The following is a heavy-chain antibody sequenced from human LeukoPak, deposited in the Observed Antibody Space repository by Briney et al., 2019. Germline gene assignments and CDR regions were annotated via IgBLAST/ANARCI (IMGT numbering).Heavy chain of an antibody. CDR2: ISGSGGST. D-gene: IGHD2-15*01. J-gene: IGHJ3*02. Sequence: GGSLRLSCAASGFTFSSYAMSWVRQAPGKGLEWVSAISGSGGSTYYADSVKGRFTISRDNSKNTLYLQMNSLRAGDTAVYYCAKAAGGYCSGGSCYGDAFDIWDQGTMVTVSS. CDR3: AKAAGGYCSGGSCYGDAFDI. V-gene: IGHV3-23*01. CDR1: GFTFSSYA.